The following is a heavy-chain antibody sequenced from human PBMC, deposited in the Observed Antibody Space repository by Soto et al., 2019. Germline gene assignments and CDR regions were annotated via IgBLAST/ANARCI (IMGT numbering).Heavy chain of an antibody. CDR3: ARDRDIVVVVADTLDY. CDR1: GFTFSSYA. V-gene: IGHV3-30-3*01. D-gene: IGHD2-15*01. CDR2: ISYDGSNK. Sequence: QVQLVEPGGGVVQPGRSLRLSCAASGFTFSSYAMHWVRQAPGKGLEWVAVISYDGSNKYYADSVKGRFTISRDNSKNTLYLQMNSLRTEDTAVYYCARDRDIVVVVADTLDYWGQGTLVTVSS. J-gene: IGHJ4*02.